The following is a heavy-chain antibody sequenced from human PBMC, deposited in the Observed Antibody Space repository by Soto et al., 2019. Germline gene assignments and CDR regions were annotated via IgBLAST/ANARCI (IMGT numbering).Heavy chain of an antibody. CDR3: ARAAHGLLWFGEFPQAGWFDP. D-gene: IGHD3-10*01. V-gene: IGHV3-21*01. CDR2: ISSSSSYI. Sequence: GGSLRLSCAASGFTFTSYSMNWVRQAPGKGLEWVSSISSSSSYIYYADSVKGRFTISRDNAKNSLYLQMSSLRAEDTAVYYCARAAHGLLWFGEFPQAGWFDPWGQGTLVTVSS. J-gene: IGHJ5*02. CDR1: GFTFTSYS.